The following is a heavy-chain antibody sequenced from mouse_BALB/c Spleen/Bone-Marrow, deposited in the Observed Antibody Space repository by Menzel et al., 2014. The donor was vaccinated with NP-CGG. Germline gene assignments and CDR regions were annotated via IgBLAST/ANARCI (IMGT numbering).Heavy chain of an antibody. Sequence: VQLVESGAELVKPGASVKLSCKASGYTFTSYYLYWMKQRPGQGLEWIGEINPSIGDTNFNEKFKSKASLTVDISSNTTYMQLSSLTSEDSAVYYCTRYDGYFTLFAYWGQGTLVTVSA. J-gene: IGHJ3*01. V-gene: IGHV1-53*01. CDR3: TRYDGYFTLFAY. D-gene: IGHD2-3*01. CDR2: INPSIGDT. CDR1: GYTFTSYY.